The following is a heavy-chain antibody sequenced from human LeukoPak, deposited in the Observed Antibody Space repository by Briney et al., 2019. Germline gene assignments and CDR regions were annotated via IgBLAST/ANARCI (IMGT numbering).Heavy chain of an antibody. CDR2: INPNSGGT. Sequence: ASVKVSCKASGYTFTGYYMHWVRQAPGQGLEWMGWINPNSGGTNYAQKFQGRVTMTRDTSISTAYMELSRLSSDDTAVYYCARVYGSGSFGYYYYYGMDVWGQGTTVTVSS. V-gene: IGHV1-2*02. D-gene: IGHD3-10*01. J-gene: IGHJ6*02. CDR1: GYTFTGYY. CDR3: ARVYGSGSFGYYYYYGMDV.